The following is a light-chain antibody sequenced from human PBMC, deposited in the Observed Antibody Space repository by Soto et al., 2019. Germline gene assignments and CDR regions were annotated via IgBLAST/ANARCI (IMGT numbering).Light chain of an antibody. Sequence: DIQMTQSPSSLSASVGDRVTITCRASQSISSYLNWYQQKPGKAPKLLIYAASSLQSGVPSRFSGSGSGTDFTLTISSLQPEDSATYYCLQGHRNPITLGQGTRLEIK. V-gene: IGKV1-39*01. CDR2: AAS. CDR1: QSISSY. CDR3: LQGHRNPIT. J-gene: IGKJ5*01.